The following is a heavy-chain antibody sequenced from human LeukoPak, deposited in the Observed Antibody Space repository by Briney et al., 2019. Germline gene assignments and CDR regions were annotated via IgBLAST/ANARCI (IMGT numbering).Heavy chain of an antibody. J-gene: IGHJ4*02. CDR2: MYSSGST. CDR1: GGSISSGSYY. D-gene: IGHD5-18*01. CDR3: ARVPCGYSYGATLEDYFDC. Sequence: PSQTLSLTCTDSGGSISSGSYYWSWIRQPGGKGLEWIGRMYSSGSTNYNPSLKSRVTISVDTSKHRFSLTLNSVTAADTAVYDCARVPCGYSYGATLEDYFDCWGQGILVTASS. V-gene: IGHV4-61*02.